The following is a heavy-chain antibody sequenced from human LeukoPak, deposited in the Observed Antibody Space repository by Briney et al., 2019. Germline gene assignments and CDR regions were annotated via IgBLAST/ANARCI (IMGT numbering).Heavy chain of an antibody. V-gene: IGHV3-53*01. CDR3: ARDGEYSSSSDYFDY. Sequence: GGSLRLSCAASGFTVSSNYMSWVRQAPGKGLEWVSVIYSGGSTYYADSVKGRFTISRDNSKNTLYLQMNSLRAEDTAVYYCARDGEYSSSSDYFDYWGQGTLVTVSS. J-gene: IGHJ4*02. CDR2: IYSGGST. D-gene: IGHD6-6*01. CDR1: GFTVSSNY.